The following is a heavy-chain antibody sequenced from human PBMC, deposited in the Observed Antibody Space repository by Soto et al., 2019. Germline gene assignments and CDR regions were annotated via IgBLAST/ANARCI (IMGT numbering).Heavy chain of an antibody. CDR3: ASRGVIVGAMDYGMDV. CDR2: IIPIFGTA. V-gene: IGHV1-69*13. J-gene: IGHJ6*02. D-gene: IGHD1-26*01. CDR1: GGTFSSYA. Sequence: ASVKVSCKASGGTFSSYAISWARQAPGQGLEWMGGIIPIFGTANYAQKFQGRVTITADESTSTAYMELSSLRSEDTAVYYCASRGVIVGAMDYGMDVWGQGTTVTVSS.